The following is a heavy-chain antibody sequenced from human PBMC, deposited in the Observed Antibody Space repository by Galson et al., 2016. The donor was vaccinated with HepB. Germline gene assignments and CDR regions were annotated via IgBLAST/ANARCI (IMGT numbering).Heavy chain of an antibody. CDR1: GFTFSDYA. Sequence: SLRLSCAASGFTFSDYAMSWFRQAPGKGLEWVGLIRSTAYGGTTEYAASVKGRFTMSRDDSKSIAYLHINSLKTDDTAVYYCTKVIYDILTGYRPLSDYWGQGTLVTVSS. CDR3: TKVIYDILTGYRPLSDY. D-gene: IGHD3-9*01. CDR2: IRSTAYGGTT. J-gene: IGHJ4*02. V-gene: IGHV3-49*03.